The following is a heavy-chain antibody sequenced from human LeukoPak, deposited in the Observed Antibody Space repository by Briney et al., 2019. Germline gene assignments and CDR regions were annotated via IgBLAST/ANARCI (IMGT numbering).Heavy chain of an antibody. CDR3: ASASRLVHFDY. CDR1: GDSVSSNSAA. V-gene: IGHV6-1*01. CDR2: TYYRSKWYN. D-gene: IGHD6-6*01. J-gene: IGHJ4*02. Sequence: SQTLSLTCAISGDSVSSNSAAWNWITQSPSRALEGLGRTYYRSKWYNDSAVSVKSRITINPDTSKNQFSLQLNSVTPEDTTVHYCASASRLVHFDYWGQGTLVTVSS.